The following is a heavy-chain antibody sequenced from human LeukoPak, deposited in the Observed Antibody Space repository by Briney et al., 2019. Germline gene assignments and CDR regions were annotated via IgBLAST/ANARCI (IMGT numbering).Heavy chain of an antibody. J-gene: IGHJ6*02. D-gene: IGHD2/OR15-2a*01. CDR1: GGSMTNLY. CDR3: AKGGSTNFYYGDV. Sequence: PSGTLSLTCTVSGGSMTNLYWTWIRQPPGKGLEWIGDIYDSGSTRYNTSSESGVTISVDASKNQFSLKLSSVTAADTAVYYCAKGGSTNFYYGDVWGQGTTVTVSS. CDR2: IYDSGST. V-gene: IGHV4-59*01.